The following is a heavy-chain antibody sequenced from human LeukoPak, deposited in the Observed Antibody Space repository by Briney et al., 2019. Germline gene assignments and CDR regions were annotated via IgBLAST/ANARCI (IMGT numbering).Heavy chain of an antibody. CDR3: AKEALWFGDEVGALDI. CDR1: GFTFRSYG. Sequence: WRSPRLSRAASGFTFRSYGMDWGRPAPGKGLGGGGVISYDGSNKYYADSVKGRFTISRDNSKNTLYLQMNSLRAEDTAVYYCAKEALWFGDEVGALDIWGQGTMVTVSS. D-gene: IGHD3-10*01. V-gene: IGHV3-30*18. CDR2: ISYDGSNK. J-gene: IGHJ3*02.